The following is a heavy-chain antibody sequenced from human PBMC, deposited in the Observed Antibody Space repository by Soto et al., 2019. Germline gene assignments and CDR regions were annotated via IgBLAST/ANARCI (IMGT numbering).Heavy chain of an antibody. J-gene: IGHJ5*02. V-gene: IGHV1-2*02. Sequence: ASVKVSCKASGYTFTGYDMHWVRQAPGQGLEWMGWINPNSGGTNYAQKFQGRVTMTRDTSISTAYMELSRLRSDDTAVHYCARGSISEDWFDPWGQGTLVTVSS. CDR3: ARGSISEDWFDP. CDR1: GYTFTGYD. CDR2: INPNSGGT. D-gene: IGHD3-3*01.